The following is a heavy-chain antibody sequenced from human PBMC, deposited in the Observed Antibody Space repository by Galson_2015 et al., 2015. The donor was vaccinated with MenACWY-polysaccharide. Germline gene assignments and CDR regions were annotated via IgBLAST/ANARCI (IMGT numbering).Heavy chain of an antibody. CDR3: ARDRTYTHYLDY. Sequence: LRLSCAASGFTFSSYGLHWVRQAPGKGLEWVAVIWSDGSNEYYADSVKGRFTVSRDNSKNTLYLQMNSLRTEDAAVYYCARDRTYTHYLDYWGQGTLVTVSS. V-gene: IGHV3-33*01. J-gene: IGHJ4*02. D-gene: IGHD1-1*01. CDR1: GFTFSSYG. CDR2: IWSDGSNE.